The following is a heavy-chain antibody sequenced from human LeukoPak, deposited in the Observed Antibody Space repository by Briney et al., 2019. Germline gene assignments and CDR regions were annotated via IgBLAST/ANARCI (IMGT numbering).Heavy chain of an antibody. V-gene: IGHV1-46*01. CDR2: INPSGGST. CDR1: GYTFTSYY. J-gene: IGHJ4*02. D-gene: IGHD2-21*02. Sequence: GASVKVSCKASGYTFTSYYMHWVRQAPGQGLEWMGIINPSGGSTSYAQKFQGRVTMTRDTSTSTVYMELSSLGSEDTAVYYCARDFTNCGGDCYSSKPFDYWGQGTLVTVSS. CDR3: ARDFTNCGGDCYSSKPFDY.